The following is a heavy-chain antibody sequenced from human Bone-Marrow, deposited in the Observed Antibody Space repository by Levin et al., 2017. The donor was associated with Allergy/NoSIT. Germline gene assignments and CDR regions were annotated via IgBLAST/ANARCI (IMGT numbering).Heavy chain of an antibody. CDR2: VYQSVTF. CDR3: VRVERSYWDAPRD. V-gene: IGHV4/OR15-8*01. CDR1: GGSISSNSW. Sequence: SETLSLTCVVSGGSISSNSWWSWVRQPPGKGLEWIGEVYQSVTFNYKPTLKSRVSISLDNSKNQFSLKLTSVTAAATAVYYCVRVERSYWDAPRDWGQGTLVTVSS. J-gene: IGHJ4*02. D-gene: IGHD1-1*01.